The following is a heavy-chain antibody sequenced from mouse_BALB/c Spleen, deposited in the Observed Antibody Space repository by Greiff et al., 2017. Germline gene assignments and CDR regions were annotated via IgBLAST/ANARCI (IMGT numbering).Heavy chain of an antibody. CDR3: ARMGGGNYYFDY. CDR2: INPSSGYT. CDR1: GYTFTSYT. Sequence: QVQLQQSGAELARPGASVKMSCKASGYTFTSYTMHWVKQRPGQGLEWIGYINPSSGYTNYNQKFKDKATLTADKSSSTAYMQLSSLTSEDSAVYYCARMGGGNYYFDYWGQGTTLTVSS. D-gene: IGHD2-1*01. J-gene: IGHJ2*01. V-gene: IGHV1-4*01.